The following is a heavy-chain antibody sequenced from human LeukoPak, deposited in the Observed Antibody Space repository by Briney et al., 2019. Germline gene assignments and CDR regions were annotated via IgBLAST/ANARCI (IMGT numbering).Heavy chain of an antibody. CDR2: FDPEDGET. J-gene: IGHJ4*02. CDR3: AAREMAVSYYFDY. V-gene: IGHV1-24*01. CDR1: GYTLTELS. D-gene: IGHD5-24*01. Sequence: ASVKVSCKVSGYTLTELSMHWVRQAPGKGLEWMGGFDPEDGETIYAQKFQERVTITRDMSTSTVYMELSSLRSEDTAVYYCAAREMAVSYYFDYWGQGTLVTVSS.